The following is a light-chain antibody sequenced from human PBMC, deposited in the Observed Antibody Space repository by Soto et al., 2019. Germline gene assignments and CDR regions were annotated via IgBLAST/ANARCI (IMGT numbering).Light chain of an antibody. CDR1: NIGSKG. J-gene: IGLJ3*02. CDR2: FDR. CDR3: QVWDSKGV. V-gene: IGLV3-21*04. Sequence: SYELTQPPSVSVAPGKTARITCGGNNIGSKGVHWYQQKPGQAPVLVIYFDRERPSGIPERFTDSNSGNTATLTISRVEAGDEADYYCQVWDSKGVFGGGTKLTVL.